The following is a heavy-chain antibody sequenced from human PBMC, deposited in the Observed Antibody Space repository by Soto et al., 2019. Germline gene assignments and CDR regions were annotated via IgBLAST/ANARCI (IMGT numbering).Heavy chain of an antibody. J-gene: IGHJ6*02. V-gene: IGHV3-23*01. CDR1: GFTFSSYA. Sequence: VQLLESGGGLVQPGGSLRLSCAASGFTFSSYAMSWVRQAPGKGLEWVSAISGSGGSTYYADSVKGRFTISRDNSKNTLYLQMNSLRAEDTAVYYCAKDGGYCSSTSCFDYYYYGMDVWGQGTTVTVSS. CDR3: AKDGGYCSSTSCFDYYYYGMDV. D-gene: IGHD2-2*01. CDR2: ISGSGGST.